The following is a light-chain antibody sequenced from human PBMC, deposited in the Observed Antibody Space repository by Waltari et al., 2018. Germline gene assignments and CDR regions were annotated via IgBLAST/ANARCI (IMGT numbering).Light chain of an antibody. CDR3: QSYDSSLSGSRV. CDR1: SSHTGAGYD. J-gene: IGLJ3*02. Sequence: QSVLTQPPSVSGAPGQRVTISCTGSSSHTGAGYDVHRYQQLPGTAPKLLIYGNSNRPSGVPDRFSGSKSGTSASLAITGLQAEDEADYYCQSYDSSLSGSRVFGGGTKLTVL. V-gene: IGLV1-40*01. CDR2: GNS.